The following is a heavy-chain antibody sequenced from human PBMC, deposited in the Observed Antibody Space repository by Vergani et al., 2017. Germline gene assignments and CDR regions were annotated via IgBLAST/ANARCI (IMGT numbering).Heavy chain of an antibody. CDR3: TTSTEPGLDC. V-gene: IGHV3-15*01. CDR1: GFTFSNAW. CDR2: IKSKAHGGST. J-gene: IGHJ4*02. Sequence: EVQLVESGGDLVKPGGSLRLSCAASGFTFSNAWMTWVRQAPGKGLEWVGRIKSKAHGGSTDYAAPVKGRFTISRDDSKSTVYLQMINLKTEDTAVYYCTTSTEPGLDCWGQGTLVTVSS. D-gene: IGHD1-14*01.